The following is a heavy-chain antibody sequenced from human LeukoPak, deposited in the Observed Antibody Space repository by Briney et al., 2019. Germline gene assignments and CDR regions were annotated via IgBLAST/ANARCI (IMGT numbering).Heavy chain of an antibody. Sequence: GGSLRLSCAASGFTVSSNYMSWVRQAPGKGLECVSVIYSGGSTYYADSVKGRFTISRDNSKNTLYLQMNSLRAEDTAVYYCAREGHYYDSSGYYYAFDYWGQGTLVTVSS. CDR3: AREGHYYDSSGYYYAFDY. J-gene: IGHJ4*02. CDR1: GFTVSSNY. D-gene: IGHD3-22*01. V-gene: IGHV3-53*01. CDR2: IYSGGST.